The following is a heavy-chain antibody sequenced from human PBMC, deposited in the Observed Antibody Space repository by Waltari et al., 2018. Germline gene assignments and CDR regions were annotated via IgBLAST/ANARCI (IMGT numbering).Heavy chain of an antibody. J-gene: IGHJ4*02. CDR1: GGSISRGGSY. CDR2: LSYSGST. D-gene: IGHD6-19*01. V-gene: IGHV4-31*03. CDR3: ARDRGRYSSGLDY. Sequence: QVQLQESGPGLVKPSQTLSLTCTVSGGSISRGGSYWSWIRQQPGKGLEWIVYLSYSGSTYYQPSLNSRVTIAVDTSKNQFSLKLSSVTAADTAVYYCARDRGRYSSGLDYWGQGTLVTVSS.